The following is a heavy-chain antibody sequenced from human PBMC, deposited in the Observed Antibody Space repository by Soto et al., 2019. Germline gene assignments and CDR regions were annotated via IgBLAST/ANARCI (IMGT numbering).Heavy chain of an antibody. D-gene: IGHD3-16*01. CDR3: ARLYGPYFDY. CDR1: GGSISSYY. Sequence: PSETLSLTCTVSGGSISSYYWSWIRQPPGKGLEWIGYIYYSGSTNYNPSLKSRVTISVDTSKNQFSLKLSSVTAADTAMYYCARLYGPYFDYWGQGTLVTVSS. J-gene: IGHJ4*02. V-gene: IGHV4-59*08. CDR2: IYYSGST.